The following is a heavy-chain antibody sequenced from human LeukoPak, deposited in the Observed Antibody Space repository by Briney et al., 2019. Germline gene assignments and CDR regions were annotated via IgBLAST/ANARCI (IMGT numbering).Heavy chain of an antibody. Sequence: ASVKVSCKASGYTFTGYYMHWVRQAPGQGLEWMGWINHNSGGTNYAQKFQGRVTMTRDTSISTAYMELSRLRYDDTAVYYCARGLTGYGSGAGYYYYMDVWGKGTTVTISS. J-gene: IGHJ6*03. CDR2: INHNSGGT. CDR1: GYTFTGYY. D-gene: IGHD3-10*01. V-gene: IGHV1-2*02. CDR3: ARGLTGYGSGAGYYYYMDV.